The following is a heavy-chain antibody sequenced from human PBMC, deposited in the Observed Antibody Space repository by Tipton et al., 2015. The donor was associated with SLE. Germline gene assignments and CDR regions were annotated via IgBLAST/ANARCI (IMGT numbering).Heavy chain of an antibody. J-gene: IGHJ2*01. Sequence: TLSLTCTVSGGSISSSSYYWGWIRQPPGKGLEWIGSIYYSGSTNYNPSLKSRVTISVDTSKNQFSLKLSSVTAADTAVYYCASGVFDLWGRGTLVTVSS. CDR2: IYYSGST. CDR1: GGSISSSSYY. CDR3: ASGVFDL. D-gene: IGHD3-10*01. V-gene: IGHV4-39*07.